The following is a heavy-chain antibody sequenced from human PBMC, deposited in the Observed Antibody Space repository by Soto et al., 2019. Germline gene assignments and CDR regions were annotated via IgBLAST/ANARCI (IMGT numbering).Heavy chain of an antibody. J-gene: IGHJ4*01. CDR3: ASGGRGFIYY. D-gene: IGHD3-16*01. V-gene: IGHV4-39*01. CDR1: GGSISSSSYY. CDR2: IYYSGSN. Sequence: QLQLQESGPGLVKPSETLSLTCTVSGGSISSSSYYWGWIRQPPGKGREWLGSIYYSGSNYYNTSLKSRVTIPVNTSKNQYSLKLSSVTAADTAVYYCASGGRGFIYYWGHGTLVTVAS.